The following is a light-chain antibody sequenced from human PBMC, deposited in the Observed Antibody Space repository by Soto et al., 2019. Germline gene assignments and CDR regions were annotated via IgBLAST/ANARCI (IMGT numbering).Light chain of an antibody. J-gene: IGLJ2*01. V-gene: IGLV2-8*01. CDR1: SSDVGGYNY. CDR2: EVI. Sequence: QSALTQPPSASGSPGQSVTMSCTGTSSDVGGYNYVSWYQQHPGQAPKLMIFEVIKRPSGVPDRFSGAKSGNTASLTVAGLQAEDEADYYHTSDAGSNNLVFGGGTKLTVL. CDR3: TSDAGSNNLV.